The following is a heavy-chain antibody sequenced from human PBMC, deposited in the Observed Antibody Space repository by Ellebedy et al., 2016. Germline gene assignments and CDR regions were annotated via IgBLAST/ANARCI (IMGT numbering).Heavy chain of an antibody. J-gene: IGHJ4*02. CDR1: GGTFSSYA. V-gene: IGHV1-69*13. CDR3: ASWNDGYPYYFDY. CDR2: IIPIFGTA. Sequence: SVKVSCXASGGTFSSYAISWVRQAPGQGLEWMGGIIPIFGTANYAQKFQGRVTITADESTSTAYMELSSLRSEDTAVYYCASWNDGYPYYFDYWGQGTLVTVSS. D-gene: IGHD1-1*01.